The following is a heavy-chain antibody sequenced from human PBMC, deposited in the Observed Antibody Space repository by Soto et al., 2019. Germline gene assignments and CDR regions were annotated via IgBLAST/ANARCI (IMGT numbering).Heavy chain of an antibody. CDR2: VYYSGST. CDR1: GGSISSGSYY. V-gene: IGHV4-39*01. D-gene: IGHD6-19*01. J-gene: IGHJ5*02. CDR3: ARVSRTSSGWYDSWFDP. Sequence: PSETLSLTCTVSGGSISSGSYYWDWIRQPPGKGLEWIGNVYYSGSTNYNPSLESRVTISVDTSKNQFSLQLNSVTPDDTAVYYCARVSRTSSGWYDSWFDPWGQGTLVTVSS.